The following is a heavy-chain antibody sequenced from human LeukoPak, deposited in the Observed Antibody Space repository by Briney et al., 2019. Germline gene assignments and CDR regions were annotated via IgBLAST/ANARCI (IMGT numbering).Heavy chain of an antibody. CDR1: GGSISSYY. Sequence: PSETLSLTCAVSGGSISSYYWSWIRQPPGKGLEWIGYIYYSGSTNYNPSLKSRVTISVDTSKNQFSLKLSSVTAADTAVYYCARTQYSYDAFDIWGQGTMVTVSS. D-gene: IGHD2/OR15-2a*01. CDR2: IYYSGST. CDR3: ARTQYSYDAFDI. J-gene: IGHJ3*02. V-gene: IGHV4-59*01.